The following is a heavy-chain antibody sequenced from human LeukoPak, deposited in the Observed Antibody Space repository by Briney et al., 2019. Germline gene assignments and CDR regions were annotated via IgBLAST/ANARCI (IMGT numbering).Heavy chain of an antibody. CDR2: ISDSGART. CDR3: ARVTEWNDLDY. D-gene: IGHD1-1*01. CDR1: GFTFNSHA. J-gene: IGHJ4*02. V-gene: IGHV3-23*01. Sequence: QPGGSLRLSCEASGFTFNSHAMSWVRQSPGKGLEWVSAISDSGARTYYADSVRGRFTISRDNFKNILYLHLNSPRAEDTAVYYCARVTEWNDLDYWGQGTLVTVSS.